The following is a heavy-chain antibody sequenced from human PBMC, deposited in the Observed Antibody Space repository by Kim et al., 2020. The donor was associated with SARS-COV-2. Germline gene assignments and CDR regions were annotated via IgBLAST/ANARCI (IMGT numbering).Heavy chain of an antibody. V-gene: IGHV4-39*01. J-gene: IGHJ4*02. Sequence: SETLSLTCTVSDGSISSKNYYWAWIRQPPGKGLEWIGNIFYTGSTYYSPSLKSRVTISVDTSKNQFSLKLSSVTAADTAVYYCARYYNILGPDYLGQEIL. D-gene: IGHD1-20*01. CDR3: ARYYNILGPDY. CDR2: IFYTGST. CDR1: DGSISSKNYY.